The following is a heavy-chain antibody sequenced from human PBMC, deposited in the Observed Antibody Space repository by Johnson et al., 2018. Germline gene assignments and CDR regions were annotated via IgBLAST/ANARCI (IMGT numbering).Heavy chain of an antibody. CDR2: FYYSGST. V-gene: IGHV4-39*07. Sequence: QVQLQESGPGLVKPSETLSLTCTVSGGSISSSSYYWGWIRQPPGKGLEWIGSFYYSGSTYYNPSLTSRVTISLDTPKNQFSLKLRSVTAADTAGYYCARGPSPLYCTNGVCYNRGSSFDIWGQGTMVTVSS. CDR3: ARGPSPLYCTNGVCYNRGSSFDI. J-gene: IGHJ3*02. CDR1: GGSISSSSYY. D-gene: IGHD2-8*01.